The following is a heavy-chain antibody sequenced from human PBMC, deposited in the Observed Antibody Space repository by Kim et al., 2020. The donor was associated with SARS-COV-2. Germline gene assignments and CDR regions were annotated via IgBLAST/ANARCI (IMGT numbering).Heavy chain of an antibody. CDR3: ANPGLAYCGGDCPSPFQH. D-gene: IGHD2-21*02. J-gene: IGHJ1*01. Sequence: GGSLRLSCAASGFTFSSYAMSWVRQAPGKGLEWVSAISGSGGSTYYADSVKGRFTISRDNSKNTLYLQMNSLRAEDTAVYYCANPGLAYCGGDCPSPFQHWGQGTLVTVSS. CDR2: ISGSGGST. V-gene: IGHV3-23*01. CDR1: GFTFSSYA.